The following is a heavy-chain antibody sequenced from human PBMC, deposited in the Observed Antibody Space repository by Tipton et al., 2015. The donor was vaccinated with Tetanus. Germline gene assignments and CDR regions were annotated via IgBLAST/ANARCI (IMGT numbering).Heavy chain of an antibody. V-gene: IGHV1-8*01. CDR2: LDPKTGRA. CDR1: GYAFSSDD. D-gene: IGHD6-13*01. J-gene: IGHJ4*02. CDR3: ARGTRGSSWYL. Sequence: QSGAEVKKPGASVKVSCKASGYAFSSDDLNGVRQAPGQGLEWLGYLDPKTGRATYGQRFPGRVTMTSDLTIPTAYMELKNLRSDDTAVYYCARGTRGSSWYLWGQGSLVTVSS.